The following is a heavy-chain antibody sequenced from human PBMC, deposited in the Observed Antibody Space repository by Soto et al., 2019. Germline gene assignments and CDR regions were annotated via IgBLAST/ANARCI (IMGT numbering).Heavy chain of an antibody. D-gene: IGHD6-19*01. CDR1: GGSISSSNW. Sequence: PSETLSLTCAVSGGSISSSNWWSWVRQPPGKGLEWIGEIYHSGSTNYNPSLKSRVTISVDKSKNQFSLKLSSVTAADTAVYYCARDLTGSSSGWQRNFDYWGQGTLVTVSS. V-gene: IGHV4-4*02. CDR3: ARDLTGSSSGWQRNFDY. CDR2: IYHSGST. J-gene: IGHJ4*02.